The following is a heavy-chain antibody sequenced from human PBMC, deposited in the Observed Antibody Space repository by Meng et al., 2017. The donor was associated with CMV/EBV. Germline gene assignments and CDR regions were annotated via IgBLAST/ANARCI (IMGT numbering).Heavy chain of an antibody. J-gene: IGHJ4*02. Sequence: LQLQGSGPGLVTPSDTLALTCTVSGSSISSSSYYWRWIRQPPGKGLELIGSIYYSGSTYYNPSLKSPVNISVDTSKNKFSLKLSSVTAADTAVYYCARDYGDLRQDYWGQGTLVTVSS. V-gene: IGHV4-39*07. CDR2: IYYSGST. D-gene: IGHD4-17*01. CDR3: ARDYGDLRQDY. CDR1: GSSISSSSYY.